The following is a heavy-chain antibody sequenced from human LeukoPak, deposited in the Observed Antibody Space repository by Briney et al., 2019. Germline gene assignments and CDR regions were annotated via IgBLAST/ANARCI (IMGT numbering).Heavy chain of an antibody. D-gene: IGHD3-10*01. V-gene: IGHV3-73*01. CDR3: MGYYGSGTYYSGDYYYGMDV. J-gene: IGHJ6*02. Sequence: AXSYATTYAASVKGRFTISRDDAKNTAYLQMISLKAEDTAVYYCMGYYGSGTYYSGDYYYGMDVWGQGTTVTVSS. CDR2: AXSYAT.